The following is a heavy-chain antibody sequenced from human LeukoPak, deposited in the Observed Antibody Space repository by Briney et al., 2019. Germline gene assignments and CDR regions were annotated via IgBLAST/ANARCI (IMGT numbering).Heavy chain of an antibody. V-gene: IGHV1-58*01. D-gene: IGHD6-13*01. J-gene: IGHJ4*02. CDR3: AADEARTGYSSSWRTQGDY. CDR2: IVLGSGNT. Sequence: TEKVSCKASGFTFTSSAVQCGRQARGQRVECIGWIVLGSGNTNYAQKFQERVTITRDMSTSTAYMELSSLRSEDTAVYYCAADEARTGYSSSWRTQGDYWGQGTLVTASS. CDR1: GFTFTSSA.